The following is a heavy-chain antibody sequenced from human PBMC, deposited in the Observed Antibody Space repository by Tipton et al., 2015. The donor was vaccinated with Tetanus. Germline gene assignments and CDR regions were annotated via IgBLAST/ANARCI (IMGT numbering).Heavy chain of an antibody. J-gene: IGHJ5*02. V-gene: IGHV4-31*03. CDR1: GGSITNGGYY. CDR2: ISYTGTT. CDR3: ARDQGGGRVVRLNWLDP. Sequence: TLSLTCTVSGGSITNGGYYWSWIRQHPGKGLDWIGYISYTGTTHYNPSLKSRVSMSVDTSQNQFFLNLTSVTAADTAVYYCARDQGGGRVVRLNWLDPWGQGTLVTVSS. D-gene: IGHD6-6*01.